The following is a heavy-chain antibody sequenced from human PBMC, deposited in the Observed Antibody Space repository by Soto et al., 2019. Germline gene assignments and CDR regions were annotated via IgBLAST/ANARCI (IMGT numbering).Heavy chain of an antibody. J-gene: IGHJ1*01. V-gene: IGHV1-69*06. CDR2: VISASGSV. CDR1: GRIFSSFP. D-gene: IGHD5-18*01. Sequence: QVQVVQSGAEVQKPGSSVKISCKASGRIFSSFPTSWVRQVPGQGLEWMGGVISASGSVTYAPQFQGRVTITAVTSADIGYLELTSLTSEDTAIYYCAKVGSRDGYNYGLDQWGPGTMVTVSS. CDR3: AKVGSRDGYNYGLDQ.